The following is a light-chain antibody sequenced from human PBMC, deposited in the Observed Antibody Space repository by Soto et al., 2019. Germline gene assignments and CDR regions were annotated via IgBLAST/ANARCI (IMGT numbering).Light chain of an antibody. CDR1: QSISSW. V-gene: IGKV1-5*03. CDR2: KAS. CDR3: QQYNSYSPWT. Sequence: DIQMTQSPSTLSASVGDRVTITCRASQSISSWLAWYQQKPGKAPKLLIYKASSLESGVPSRFSGSGSGTEFTLTISSLQPGDFATYYCQQYNSYSPWTFGQGTKVEIK. J-gene: IGKJ1*01.